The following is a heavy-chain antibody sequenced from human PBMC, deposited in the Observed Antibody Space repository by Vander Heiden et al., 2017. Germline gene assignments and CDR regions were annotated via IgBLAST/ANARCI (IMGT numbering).Heavy chain of an antibody. Sequence: DVQLLQSGGGLAQPGGSLRLSCAASGFTFAAYWMTGVRQAPGKGLEWVANIKQGGGEKYYADAVKGRFTVSRDNVKKTVTLEMESLRAEDTAVYYCARDNDGSAVDYWGQGTLVTVSS. J-gene: IGHJ4*02. CDR3: ARDNDGSAVDY. D-gene: IGHD3-10*01. V-gene: IGHV3-7*03. CDR1: GFTFAAYW. CDR2: IKQGGGEK.